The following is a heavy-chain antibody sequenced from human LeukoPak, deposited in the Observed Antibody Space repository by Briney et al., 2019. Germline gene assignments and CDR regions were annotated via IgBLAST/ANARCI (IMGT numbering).Heavy chain of an antibody. Sequence: PGGSLRLSCAASGFTVSSNYMSWVRQAPGKGLEWVSVIYSGGSTYYADSVKGRFTISRDNSKNTLYLQMNSLRAEDTAVYYCARDPSDYYDSSGYSDYWGQGTLVTVSS. J-gene: IGHJ4*02. CDR2: IYSGGST. CDR1: GFTVSSNY. V-gene: IGHV3-66*01. CDR3: ARDPSDYYDSSGYSDY. D-gene: IGHD3-22*01.